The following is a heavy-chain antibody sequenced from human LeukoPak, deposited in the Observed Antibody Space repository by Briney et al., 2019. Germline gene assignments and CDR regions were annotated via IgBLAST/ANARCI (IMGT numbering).Heavy chain of an antibody. Sequence: GGSLRLSCAASGFTVSSNYMSWVRQAPGKGLEWVSVIYSGGSTYSADSVKGRFTISRHNSKNTLYLQMNSLRDEDTAVYYCARENYYDSSGHFDYWGQGTLVTVSS. CDR2: IYSGGST. D-gene: IGHD3-22*01. V-gene: IGHV3-53*04. J-gene: IGHJ4*02. CDR1: GFTVSSNY. CDR3: ARENYYDSSGHFDY.